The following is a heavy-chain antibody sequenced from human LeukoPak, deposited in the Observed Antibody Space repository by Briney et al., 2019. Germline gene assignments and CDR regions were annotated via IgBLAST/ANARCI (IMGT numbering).Heavy chain of an antibody. CDR1: GFTFRSFA. Sequence: GAPRILWGGSGFTFRSFAYDWGRPGPGQGAGGVAVISYDGSNKYYADSVKGRFTISRDNPKNTLYLQMNSLRAEDTAVYYCARDAATGNYFDYWGQGTLVTVSS. CDR3: ARDAATGNYFDY. V-gene: IGHV3-30*04. CDR2: ISYDGSNK. J-gene: IGHJ4*02. D-gene: IGHD6-25*01.